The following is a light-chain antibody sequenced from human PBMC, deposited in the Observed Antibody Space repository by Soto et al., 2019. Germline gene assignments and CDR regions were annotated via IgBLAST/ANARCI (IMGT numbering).Light chain of an antibody. Sequence: DIQMTQSPSTLSASVGDRVTITCRARQSISIWLAWYQQKPGKAPRLLIYDASILESGVPSRFSGSGSGTEFTLTISSLQPDDFATYYCQQDYTYPWTFGQGTKVDIK. J-gene: IGKJ1*01. CDR1: QSISIW. CDR2: DAS. CDR3: QQDYTYPWT. V-gene: IGKV1-5*01.